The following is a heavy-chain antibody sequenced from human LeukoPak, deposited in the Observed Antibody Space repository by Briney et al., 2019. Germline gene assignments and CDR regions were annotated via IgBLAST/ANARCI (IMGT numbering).Heavy chain of an antibody. CDR1: GGSINDAS. Sequence: HPSETLSLTCTVSGGSINDASWNWIRKPPGQGLEWIGYMYHSGGTNYNPYLKSRGTISLDTSKKQFSLKLRSVTGADEAVYYCARVGTYYRSLDSWGQGTLVTVSS. CDR2: MYHSGGT. V-gene: IGHV4-59*01. D-gene: IGHD3-10*01. CDR3: ARVGTYYRSLDS. J-gene: IGHJ5*01.